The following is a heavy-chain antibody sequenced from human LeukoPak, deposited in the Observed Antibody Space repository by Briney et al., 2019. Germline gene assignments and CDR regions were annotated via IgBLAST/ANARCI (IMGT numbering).Heavy chain of an antibody. CDR2: IRSKASGEAT. CDR3: ARERRAIDYYDSGTYYSDY. V-gene: IGHV3-49*03. D-gene: IGHD3-10*01. CDR1: GFTFGDYG. Sequence: HPGWSLRLSCTTSGFTFGDYGISWFRQAPGKGLEWVGFIRSKASGEATECAASVKGRFTISRDDSKNIAYLQMISLKTEDTAVYYCARERRAIDYYDSGTYYSDYWGQGTLVTVSS. J-gene: IGHJ4*02.